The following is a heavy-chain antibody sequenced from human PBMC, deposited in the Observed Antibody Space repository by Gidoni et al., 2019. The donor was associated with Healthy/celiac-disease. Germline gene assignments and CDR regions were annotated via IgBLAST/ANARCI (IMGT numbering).Heavy chain of an antibody. J-gene: IGHJ4*02. D-gene: IGHD6-13*01. CDR3: ARVSAAGTHFDY. CDR1: GFTFSSYW. Sequence: EVQLVESGGGLVQPGGSLRLSCAASGFTFSSYWMHWVRQAPGKGLVWVSRINSDGSNTSYADSVKGRFTISRDNAKNTLYLQMNSLRAEDTAVYYCARVSAAGTHFDYWGQGTLVTVSS. V-gene: IGHV3-74*02. CDR2: INSDGSNT.